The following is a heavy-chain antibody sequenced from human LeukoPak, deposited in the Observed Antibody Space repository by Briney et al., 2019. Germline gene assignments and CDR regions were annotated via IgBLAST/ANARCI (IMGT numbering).Heavy chain of an antibody. CDR1: GFTFSSYS. J-gene: IGHJ6*03. CDR3: ARVGDGYNPLGYYYYYMDV. D-gene: IGHD5-24*01. V-gene: IGHV3-21*04. Sequence: PGGSLRLSCAASGFTFSSYSMNWVRQAPGKGLEWVSSISSSSSYIYYADSVKGRFTISRDNAKNSLYLQMNSLRAEDTAVYYCARVGDGYNPLGYYYYYMDVWGKGTTVTVSS. CDR2: ISSSSSYI.